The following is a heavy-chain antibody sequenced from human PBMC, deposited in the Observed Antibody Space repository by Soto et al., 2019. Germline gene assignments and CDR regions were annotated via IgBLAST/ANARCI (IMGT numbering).Heavy chain of an antibody. Sequence: QVHLVQSGAEVKKPGASVKVSCKASTSSFTGYYMHWVRQAPGQGGFERMGIINPSGGSTSYAEKFQGRVTMTRDTSTSMVYMELSSLRSEDTAMYYCAEAQAGPYINWGQGTLVTVSS. J-gene: IGHJ4*02. D-gene: IGHD6-13*01. CDR3: AEAQAGPYIN. CDR1: TSSFTGYY. CDR2: INPSGGST. V-gene: IGHV1-46*01.